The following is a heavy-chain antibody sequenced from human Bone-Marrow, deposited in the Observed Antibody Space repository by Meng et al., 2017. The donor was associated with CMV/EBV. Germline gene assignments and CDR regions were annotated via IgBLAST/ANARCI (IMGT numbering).Heavy chain of an antibody. CDR2: ISYDGSNK. D-gene: IGHD2-2*01. CDR3: ARGYCSSTSCYSNKANDY. CDR1: GFTFSSYA. V-gene: IGHV3-30-3*01. J-gene: IGHJ4*02. Sequence: GESLKISCAASGFTFSSYAMHWVRQAPGKGLEWVAVISYDGSNKYYADSVKGRFTISRDNSKNTLYLQMNSLRAEDTAVYYCARGYCSSTSCYSNKANDYCGQGTLVTVSS.